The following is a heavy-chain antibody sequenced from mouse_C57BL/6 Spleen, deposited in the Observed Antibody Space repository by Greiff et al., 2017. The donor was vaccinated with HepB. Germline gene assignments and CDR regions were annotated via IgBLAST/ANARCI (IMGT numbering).Heavy chain of an antibody. CDR3: AILYYYAPFDY. CDR1: GYTFTDYN. J-gene: IGHJ2*01. Sequence: EVQLQQSGPELVKPGASVKIPCKASGYTFTDYNMDWVKQSHGKSLEWIGDINPNNGGTISNQKFQGKATLTVDKSSSTAYMELRSLTSEDTAVDYCAILYYYAPFDYWGQGTTLTVSS. CDR2: INPNNGGT. V-gene: IGHV1-18*01. D-gene: IGHD1-1*01.